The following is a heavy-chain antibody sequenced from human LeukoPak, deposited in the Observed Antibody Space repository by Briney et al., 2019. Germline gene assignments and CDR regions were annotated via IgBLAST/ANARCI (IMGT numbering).Heavy chain of an antibody. J-gene: IGHJ6*03. CDR3: AKTSLSDPSGHYYYMDA. V-gene: IGHV3-30*02. CDR2: IRFDGTSE. Sequence: GGSLRLSCAASGFTFDDYAMHWVRQAPGKGLEWVAFIRFDGTSEFYADSVKARFTISRDNSQNTVSLQLNNLRIEDTALYNCAKTSLSDPSGHYYYMDAWGKGTTVTVSS. D-gene: IGHD3-3*01. CDR1: GFTFDDYA.